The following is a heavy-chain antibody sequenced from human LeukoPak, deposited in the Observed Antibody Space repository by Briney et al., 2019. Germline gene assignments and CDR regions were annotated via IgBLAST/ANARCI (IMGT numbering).Heavy chain of an antibody. V-gene: IGHV4-34*01. Sequence: SETLSLTCAVYGGSFSGYYWSWIRQPPGKGLEWMGEINDSGRTNYNPSLKSRVTISVDTPKKQFSLKLSSVTAADTAVYYCARGSPPTGDDHGDHGAFDIWGRGTMGTVSS. CDR3: ARGSPPTGDDHGDHGAFDI. D-gene: IGHD4-17*01. J-gene: IGHJ3*02. CDR2: INDSGRT. CDR1: GGSFSGYY.